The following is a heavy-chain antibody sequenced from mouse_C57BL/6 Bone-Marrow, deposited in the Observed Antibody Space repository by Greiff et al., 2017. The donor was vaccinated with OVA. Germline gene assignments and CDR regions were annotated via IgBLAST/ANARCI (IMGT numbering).Heavy chain of an antibody. CDR3: ARSPYYYGSSCCFDV. J-gene: IGHJ1*03. D-gene: IGHD1-1*01. CDR1: GYTFTSYW. CDR2: IDPSDSYT. V-gene: IGHV1-69*01. Sequence: QVQLQQPGAELVMPGASVKLSCTASGYTFTSYWMHWVKQRPGQGLEWIGEIDPSDSYTNYNQKFKGQSTFTVDKSSSTAYMQLSSLTSEDSAVYYCARSPYYYGSSCCFDVWGTGTTVTVSS.